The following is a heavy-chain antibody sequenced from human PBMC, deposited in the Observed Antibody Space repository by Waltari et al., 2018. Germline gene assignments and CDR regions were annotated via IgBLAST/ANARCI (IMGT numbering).Heavy chain of an antibody. V-gene: IGHV4-4*02. J-gene: IGHJ5*02. CDR1: GDSVTSTNW. CDR2: VLSTGKT. D-gene: IGHD2-15*01. CDR3: ARDRGRGLYLDA. Sequence: QLQLQESGPGLVKPSGTLSLSCAVSGDSVTSTNWWSWVRQSPQRGLEWIGQVLSTGKTNHSPSCASRVTMSLDASNNQFSLKVTSATAADTAVYYCARDRGRGLYLDAWGPGTLVTVSP.